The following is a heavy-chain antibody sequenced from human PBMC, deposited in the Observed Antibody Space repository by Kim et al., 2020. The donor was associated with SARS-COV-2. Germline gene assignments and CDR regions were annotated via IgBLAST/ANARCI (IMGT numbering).Heavy chain of an antibody. CDR1: GGGFGTYA. Sequence: SVKVSCKASGGGFGTYAINWVRQAPGQGPEWMGRIIPIVGVADYAQRFQGRVTITADKFTSTAYMELRSLRSEDTAMYYCARGGRYYNYYYMDVWGKGT. V-gene: IGHV1-69*04. CDR3: ARGGRYYNYYYMDV. CDR2: IIPIVGVA. J-gene: IGHJ6*03.